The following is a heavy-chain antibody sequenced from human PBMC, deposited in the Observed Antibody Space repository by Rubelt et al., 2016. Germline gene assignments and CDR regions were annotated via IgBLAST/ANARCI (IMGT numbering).Heavy chain of an antibody. Sequence: EVQLVESGGGLVQPGGSLRLSCAASGFTFSSYAMNWVRQAPGKGLEWVSYISSSSSTIYYADSVKGRFTISRDNAQNSLYLQMNSLEAGDTAVYYCARDQECGGDCYTPLSHDYWGQGTLVTVSS. CDR1: GFTFSSYA. D-gene: IGHD2-21*02. CDR2: ISSSSSTI. V-gene: IGHV3-48*04. CDR3: ARDQECGGDCYTPLSHDY. J-gene: IGHJ4*02.